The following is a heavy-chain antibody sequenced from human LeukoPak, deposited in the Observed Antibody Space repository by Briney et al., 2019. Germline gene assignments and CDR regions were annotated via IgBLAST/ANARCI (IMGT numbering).Heavy chain of an antibody. V-gene: IGHV3-23*01. Sequence: PGGSLRLSCAASGFTFSSYTMHWVRQAPGKGLEWVSGISPGGGPTYYAESVKGRFTISRDDSKNTLYLQMNNMRVEDTAVYYCAKDGAWLRFDDWGQGILVTVSS. CDR1: GFTFSSYT. CDR2: ISPGGGPT. D-gene: IGHD5-12*01. CDR3: AKDGAWLRFDD. J-gene: IGHJ4*02.